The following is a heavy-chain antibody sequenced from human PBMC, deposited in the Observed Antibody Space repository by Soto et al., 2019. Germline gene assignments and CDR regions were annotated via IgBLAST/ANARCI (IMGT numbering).Heavy chain of an antibody. Sequence: QVQLVQSGAEVKKPGSSVKVSCKASGGTFSSYAISWVRQAPGQGLEWMGGIIPIFGTANYAQKFQGRVTITADESTSTAYMELSSLRSEDTAVDYCAREARHYYDSSGIDYWGQGTLVTVSS. J-gene: IGHJ4*02. D-gene: IGHD3-22*01. CDR3: AREARHYYDSSGIDY. CDR1: GGTFSSYA. V-gene: IGHV1-69*01. CDR2: IIPIFGTA.